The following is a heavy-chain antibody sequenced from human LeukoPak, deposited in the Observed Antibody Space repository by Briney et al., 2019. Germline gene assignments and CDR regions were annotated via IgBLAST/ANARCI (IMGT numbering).Heavy chain of an antibody. CDR1: GGSISGFY. V-gene: IGHV4-59*01. D-gene: IGHD2-15*01. J-gene: IGHJ5*02. CDR3: ASSFKGPYSWFDP. Sequence: SETLSLTCTVSGGSISGFYWCWIRQPPGQGLDWIGCISDSGSTIYNPSLKSRVTMSIDTSKNQFSLRLTSVTAADTAVYFCASSFKGPYSWFDPWGQGTLVTVSS. CDR2: ISDSGST.